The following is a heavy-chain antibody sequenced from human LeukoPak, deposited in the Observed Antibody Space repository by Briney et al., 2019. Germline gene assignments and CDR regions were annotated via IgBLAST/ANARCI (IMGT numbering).Heavy chain of an antibody. J-gene: IGHJ4*02. CDR2: INPNSGGT. V-gene: IGHV1-2*06. CDR1: GYTFTGYY. CDR3: ARALWFGTTHFDY. Sequence: GASVKVSCKASGYTFTGYYMHWVRQAPGQGLEWMGRINPNSGGTNYAQKFQGRVTMTRVTSISTAYMELSRLRSDDTAVYYCARALWFGTTHFDYWGQGTLVTVSS. D-gene: IGHD3-10*01.